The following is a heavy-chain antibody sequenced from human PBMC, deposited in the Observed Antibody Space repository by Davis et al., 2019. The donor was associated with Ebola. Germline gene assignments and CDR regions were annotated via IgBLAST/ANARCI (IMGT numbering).Heavy chain of an antibody. CDR3: ARHKLLYDAFDI. CDR2: LYHSEGT. V-gene: IGHV4-59*01. CDR1: GGSITTYY. D-gene: IGHD2-2*02. Sequence: PSETLSLTCTVSGGSITTYYWSWIRQSPGKGLEWIGYLYHSEGTNSNPSLESRVTISVDTSNNRFSLRLTSMTPADTAVYYCARHKLLYDAFDIWGQGTVVTVSS. J-gene: IGHJ3*02.